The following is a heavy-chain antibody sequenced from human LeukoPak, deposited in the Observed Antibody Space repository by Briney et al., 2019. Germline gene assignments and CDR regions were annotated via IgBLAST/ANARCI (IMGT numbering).Heavy chain of an antibody. D-gene: IGHD3-22*01. CDR3: ARDRFQSDSSGYYYNDAFDI. CDR2: ISHTGSRI. Sequence: GGSLRLSCAASGFSLTTYSMNWVRQAPGKGLEWVSSISHTGSRIYYADSVKGRFTISRDNAKNSLYLQLNSLRAEDTAVYYCARDRFQSDSSGYYYNDAFDIWGQGTVVTVSS. J-gene: IGHJ3*02. V-gene: IGHV3-21*01. CDR1: GFSLTTYS.